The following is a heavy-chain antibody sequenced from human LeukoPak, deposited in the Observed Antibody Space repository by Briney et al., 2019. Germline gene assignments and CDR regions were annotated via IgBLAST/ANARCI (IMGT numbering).Heavy chain of an antibody. CDR1: GFTFSSYA. J-gene: IGHJ4*02. D-gene: IGHD6-13*01. V-gene: IGHV3-23*01. Sequence: QPGGSLSLSCAASGFTFSSYAMSWVRQAPGKGLEWVSAISGSGGSTYYADSVKGLFTISRDNSKNTLYLQMNSLRAEDTAVYYCAKRRGAAAGSIDYWGQGTLVTVSS. CDR2: ISGSGGST. CDR3: AKRRGAAAGSIDY.